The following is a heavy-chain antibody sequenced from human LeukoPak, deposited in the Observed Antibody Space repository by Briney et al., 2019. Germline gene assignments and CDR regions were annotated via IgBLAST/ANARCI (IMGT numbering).Heavy chain of an antibody. J-gene: IGHJ4*02. Sequence: GGSLRLSCAASGFTFDDYAMHWVRQAPGKGLEWFSLISGDGGSTYYADSVKGRFTISRDNSKNSLYLQMNSLRTEDTALYYCAKGYYDFWSGRLVDPDYWGQGTLVNVSS. CDR1: GFTFDDYA. CDR3: AKGYYDFWSGRLVDPDY. CDR2: ISGDGGST. V-gene: IGHV3-43*02. D-gene: IGHD3-3*01.